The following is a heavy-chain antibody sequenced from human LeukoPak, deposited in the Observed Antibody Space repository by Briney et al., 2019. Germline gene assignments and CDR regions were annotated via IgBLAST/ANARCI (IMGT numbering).Heavy chain of an antibody. Sequence: PGGSLRLSCAASGFTFSSYAMSWVRQAPGKGLEWVSAISGSGGSTYYADSVKGRFTISRDNSKNTLYLQMNSLRAEDTAVYYCAKDLRTSQWELLGYLDYWGQGTLVTVSS. V-gene: IGHV3-23*01. J-gene: IGHJ4*02. CDR3: AKDLRTSQWELLGYLDY. CDR1: GFTFSSYA. CDR2: ISGSGGST. D-gene: IGHD1-26*01.